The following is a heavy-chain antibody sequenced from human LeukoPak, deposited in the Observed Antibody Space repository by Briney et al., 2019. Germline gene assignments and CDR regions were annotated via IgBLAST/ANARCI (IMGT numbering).Heavy chain of an antibody. CDR1: GCTFANYG. Sequence: ASVRVSCKASGCTFANYGITWVRQAPGQGLEWMGWISVYNGNTNYAQNPQGRVTMTTDTSTSTAYMELRSLRSDDTAVYYCARGYCTSTSCPGVFDYWGQGTLVTVSS. CDR3: ARGYCTSTSCPGVFDY. J-gene: IGHJ4*02. D-gene: IGHD2-2*01. CDR2: ISVYNGNT. V-gene: IGHV1-18*01.